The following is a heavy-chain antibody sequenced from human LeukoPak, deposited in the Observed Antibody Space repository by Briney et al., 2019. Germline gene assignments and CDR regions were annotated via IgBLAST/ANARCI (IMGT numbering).Heavy chain of an antibody. Sequence: ASVKVSCKASGYTFTGYYMHWVRQAPGQGLEWMGWINPNSGGTNYAQKFQGRVTMTRDTSISTAYVELSRLRSDDTAVYYCARVGSGIAVANFDYWGQGTLVTVSS. J-gene: IGHJ4*02. CDR2: INPNSGGT. V-gene: IGHV1-2*02. D-gene: IGHD6-19*01. CDR1: GYTFTGYY. CDR3: ARVGSGIAVANFDY.